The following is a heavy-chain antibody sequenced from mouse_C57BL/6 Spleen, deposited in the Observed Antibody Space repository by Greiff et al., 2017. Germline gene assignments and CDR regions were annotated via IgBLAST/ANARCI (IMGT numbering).Heavy chain of an antibody. D-gene: IGHD2-10*01. Sequence: DVHLVESGGGLVKPGGSLKLSCAASGFTFSSYAMSWVRQTPEKRLEWVATISDGGSYTYYPDNVKGRFTLSRDNAKNNLYLQMSHLKSEDTAMYYCARGLLGFDYWGQGTTLTVSS. CDR2: ISDGGSYT. V-gene: IGHV5-4*01. CDR1: GFTFSSYA. CDR3: ARGLLGFDY. J-gene: IGHJ2*01.